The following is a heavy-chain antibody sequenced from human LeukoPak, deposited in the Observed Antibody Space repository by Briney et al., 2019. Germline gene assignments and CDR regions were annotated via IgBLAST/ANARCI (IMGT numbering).Heavy chain of an antibody. Sequence: VASVKVSCKASGYTFTSYDINWVRQATGQGLEWMGWMNPNSGNTGYAQKFQGRVTITRNTSISTAYMELSSLRSEDTAVYYCATYYGSGSYYNDAFDIWGQGTMVTVSS. CDR2: MNPNSGNT. D-gene: IGHD3-10*01. V-gene: IGHV1-8*03. J-gene: IGHJ3*02. CDR3: ATYYGSGSYYNDAFDI. CDR1: GYTFTSYD.